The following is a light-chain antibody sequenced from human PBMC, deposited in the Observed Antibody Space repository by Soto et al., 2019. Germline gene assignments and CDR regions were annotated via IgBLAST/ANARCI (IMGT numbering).Light chain of an antibody. CDR3: QQYGSSPQT. CDR2: GAS. Sequence: EIVLTQSPGTLSLSPGERATLSCRASQSISSSSLAWYQQKPGQAPRLLIYGASSRATGIPDRFSGSGSATDFTLTISRLEPEDFAVYYCQQYGSSPQTFSQGTKVEIK. CDR1: QSISSSS. J-gene: IGKJ1*01. V-gene: IGKV3-20*01.